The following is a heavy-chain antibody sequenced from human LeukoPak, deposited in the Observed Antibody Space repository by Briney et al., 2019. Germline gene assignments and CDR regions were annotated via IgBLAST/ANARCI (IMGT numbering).Heavy chain of an antibody. CDR3: ARESPAVTTRYYYYYMDV. V-gene: IGHV4-4*07. D-gene: IGHD4-11*01. J-gene: IGHJ6*03. Sequence: SETLSLTCTVSGGSISSYYWSWIRQPAGKGLEWIGRIYTSGSTNYNPSLKSRVTMSVDTSKNQFSLKLSSVTAADTAVYYCARESPAVTTRYYYYYMDVWGKGTTVTVSS. CDR2: IYTSGST. CDR1: GGSISSYY.